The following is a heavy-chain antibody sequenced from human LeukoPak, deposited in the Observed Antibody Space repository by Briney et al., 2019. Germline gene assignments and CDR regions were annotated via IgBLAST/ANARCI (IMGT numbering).Heavy chain of an antibody. CDR1: GGSISNYY. Sequence: PSETLSLTCTVSGGSISNYYWSWTRQPPGKGLEWIGYMFYSGSTKYNPSLKSRVTISVDTSRNQFSLKLSSVTAADTAVYYCARTVGYSYGERFDYWGQGTLVTVSS. D-gene: IGHD5-18*01. V-gene: IGHV4-59*01. J-gene: IGHJ4*02. CDR2: MFYSGST. CDR3: ARTVGYSYGERFDY.